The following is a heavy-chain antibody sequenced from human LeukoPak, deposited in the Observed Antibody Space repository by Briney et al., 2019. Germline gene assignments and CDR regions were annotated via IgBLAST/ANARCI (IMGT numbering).Heavy chain of an antibody. Sequence: GGSLGLSCAASGFTFSSYAMSWVRQAPGKGLEWVSAISGSGGSTYYADSVKGRFTISRDNSKNTLYLQMNSLRAEDAAVYYCAKDGTGPGVFDYWGQGTLVTVSS. CDR2: ISGSGGST. CDR1: GFTFSSYA. J-gene: IGHJ4*02. CDR3: AKDGTGPGVFDY. D-gene: IGHD1-7*01. V-gene: IGHV3-23*01.